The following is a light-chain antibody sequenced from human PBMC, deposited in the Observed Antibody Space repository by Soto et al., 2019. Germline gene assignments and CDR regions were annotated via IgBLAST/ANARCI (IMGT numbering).Light chain of an antibody. Sequence: DIQMTQSPSSLSASVGDRVTITCRASQGISNYLAWYQQKPGKVPKLLIYAASTLQSGVPSRFSGSGSGTEFTLPLSSLQAEDVATYFCPKYNRAPRTFGQGTKVEIK. J-gene: IGKJ1*01. CDR2: AAS. V-gene: IGKV1-27*01. CDR3: PKYNRAPRT. CDR1: QGISNY.